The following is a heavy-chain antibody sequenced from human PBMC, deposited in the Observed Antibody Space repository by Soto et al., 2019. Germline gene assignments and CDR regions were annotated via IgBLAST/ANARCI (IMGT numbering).Heavy chain of an antibody. V-gene: IGHV4-4*02. CDR1: GDSLSSNTW. CDR2: ISRSGNT. Sequence: PSETLSLTCAVSGDSLSSNTWWSWVRQPPGQGLEWIGDISRSGNTNYKASLKSRVTISIDKSKNQFSLKLTSVTAADTAVYYCARGCSGGSCYPLMDIWGQVSTVTVSS. J-gene: IGHJ6*02. D-gene: IGHD2-15*01. CDR3: ARGCSGGSCYPLMDI.